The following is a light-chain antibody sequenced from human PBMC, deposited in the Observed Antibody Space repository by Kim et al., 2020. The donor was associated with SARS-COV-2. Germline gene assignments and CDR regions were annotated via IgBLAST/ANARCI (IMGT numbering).Light chain of an antibody. Sequence: HPINITSTGTCLHVGRYNNVYWYQQHPGKAPKLIIYDVIARPSGISNRFSGSKSCNTASLTISGLQAEDEGDYYCCSYRSDRTVVFGGGTQLTVL. CDR3: CSYRSDRTVV. J-gene: IGLJ3*02. V-gene: IGLV2-14*03. CDR2: DVI. CDR1: CLHVGRYNN.